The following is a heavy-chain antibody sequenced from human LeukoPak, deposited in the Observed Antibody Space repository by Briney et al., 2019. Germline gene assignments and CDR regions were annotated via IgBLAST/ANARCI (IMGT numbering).Heavy chain of an antibody. CDR2: IYYSGST. CDR1: GGSISSYY. J-gene: IGHJ5*02. Sequence: SETLSLTCTVSGGSISSYYWSWIRQPPGKGLEWIGYIYYSGSTNYNPSPKSRVTISVDTSKNQSSLKLSSVTAADTAVYYCARVLARYNWFDPWGQGTLVTVSS. V-gene: IGHV4-59*01. CDR3: ARVLARYNWFDP.